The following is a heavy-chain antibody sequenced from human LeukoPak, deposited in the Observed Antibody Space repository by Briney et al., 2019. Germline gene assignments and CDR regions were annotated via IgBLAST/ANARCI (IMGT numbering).Heavy chain of an antibody. Sequence: PSETLSLTCTVSGGSISSYYWSWIRQPPGKGLDWIGYIYTSGSTNYNPSLKSRVTISVHTSNNQYSLKLSSVTAADTAVYYWARQAATVTTLIYFDYWGQGTLVTVSS. CDR2: IYTSGST. CDR1: GGSISSYY. V-gene: IGHV4-4*09. J-gene: IGHJ4*02. CDR3: ARQAATVTTLIYFDY. D-gene: IGHD4-11*01.